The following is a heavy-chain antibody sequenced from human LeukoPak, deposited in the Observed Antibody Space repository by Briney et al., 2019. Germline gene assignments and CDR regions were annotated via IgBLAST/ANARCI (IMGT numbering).Heavy chain of an antibody. J-gene: IGHJ5*02. V-gene: IGHV4-38-2*02. Sequence: SETLSLTCTVSGYSISSGYYWGWIRQPPGKGLEWIGSIYHSGSTYYNPSLKSRVTISVDTSKNQFSLKLSSVTAADTAVYYCARAFAGYYYGSGSYYPFDPWGQGTLVTVSS. D-gene: IGHD3-10*01. CDR1: GYSISSGYY. CDR3: ARAFAGYYYGSGSYYPFDP. CDR2: IYHSGST.